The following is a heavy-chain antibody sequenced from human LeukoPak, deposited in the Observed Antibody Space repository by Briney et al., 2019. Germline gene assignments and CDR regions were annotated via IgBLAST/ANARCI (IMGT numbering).Heavy chain of an antibody. CDR1: GFTFSSYS. CDR3: ATVVGSGYEGPFDY. D-gene: IGHD5-12*01. J-gene: IGHJ4*02. CDR2: ISSSSSYI. V-gene: IGHV3-21*01. Sequence: AGGSLRLSCAASGFTFSSYSMNWVRQAPGKGLEWVSSISSSSSYIYYADSVKGRFTISRDNAKNSLYLQMNSLRAEDTAVYYRATVVGSGYEGPFDYWGQGTLVTVSS.